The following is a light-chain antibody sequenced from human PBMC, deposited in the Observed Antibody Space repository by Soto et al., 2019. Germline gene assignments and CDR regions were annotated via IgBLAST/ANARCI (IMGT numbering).Light chain of an antibody. CDR1: QSISSW. J-gene: IGKJ1*01. CDR2: KAS. Sequence: DIQRTQSPSTLAAALLDRVTITCRASQSISSWLAWYQQKPGKAPKLLIYKASSLESGVPSRFSGSGSGTEFTLTISSLQPDDFATYYCQQYNSYSRTFGQGTKVDIK. V-gene: IGKV1-5*03. CDR3: QQYNSYSRT.